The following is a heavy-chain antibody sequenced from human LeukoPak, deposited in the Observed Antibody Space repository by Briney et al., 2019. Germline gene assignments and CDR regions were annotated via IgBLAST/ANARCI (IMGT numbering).Heavy chain of an antibody. J-gene: IGHJ4*02. V-gene: IGHV4-4*02. CDR1: GGSITSANW. CDR3: GRAVSRPTFYDDSSGYYYHFDY. D-gene: IGHD3-22*01. CDR2: IYHSGSA. Sequence: PSETLSLTCAVSGGSITSANWWSWVRQPPGKGLEWIGEIYHSGSARYNPSLKSRVTISVDKSKNQFSLKVTSVTAADTAVYYCGRAVSRPTFYDDSSGYYYHFDYWGQGTLVTVSS.